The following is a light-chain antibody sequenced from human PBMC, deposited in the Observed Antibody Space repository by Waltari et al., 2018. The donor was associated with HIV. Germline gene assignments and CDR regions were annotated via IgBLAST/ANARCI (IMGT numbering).Light chain of an antibody. CDR1: TNDVGGDNY. V-gene: IGLV2-14*03. J-gene: IGLJ1*01. CDR3: SSYTRASTLV. CDR2: DVT. Sequence: PGQSVTISCIGTTNDVGGDNYVSWYQQHPDKAPKLMIYDVTDPPSGISNRFSTSKSGNTASLTISGLQAEDEADYYCSSYTRASTLVFGAGTKVTVL.